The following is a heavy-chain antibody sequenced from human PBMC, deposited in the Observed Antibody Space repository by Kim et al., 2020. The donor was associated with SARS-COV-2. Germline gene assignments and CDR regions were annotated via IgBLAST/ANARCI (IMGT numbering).Heavy chain of an antibody. CDR3: AGRVSTDQVDH. CDR2: LTFSGTGTT. D-gene: IGHD2-2*01. CDR1: GVSISNSGHY. Sequence: SETLSLTCTVSGVSISNSGHYWGWIRQSPGGRLEWIGTLTFSGTGTTYSNPSFKGRVTISVDTSKNQFFLSLGSVTAADTALYYCAGRVSTDQVDHWGQG. J-gene: IGHJ4*02. V-gene: IGHV4-39*01.